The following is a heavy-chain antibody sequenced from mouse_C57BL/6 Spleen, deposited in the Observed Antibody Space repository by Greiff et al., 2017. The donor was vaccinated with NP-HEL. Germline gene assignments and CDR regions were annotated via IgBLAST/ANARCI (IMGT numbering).Heavy chain of an antibody. CDR1: GFTFSSYA. D-gene: IGHD2-1*01. CDR3: ARDHLYGNYDY. CDR2: ISDGGSYT. V-gene: IGHV5-4*01. J-gene: IGHJ2*01. Sequence: EVQGVESGGGLVKPGGSLKLSCAASGFTFSSYAMSWVRQTPEKRLEWVATISDGGSYTYYPDNVKGRSTISRDNAKNNLYLQMSHLKSEDTAMYYCARDHLYGNYDYWGQGTTLTVSS.